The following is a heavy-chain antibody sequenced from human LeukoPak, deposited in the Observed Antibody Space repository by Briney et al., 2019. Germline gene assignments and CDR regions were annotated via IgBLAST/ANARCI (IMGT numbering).Heavy chain of an antibody. V-gene: IGHV3-48*03. CDR1: GFTFSSYE. J-gene: IGHJ4*02. Sequence: GGSLRLSCAASGFTFSSYEMNWVRQAPGKGLEWVSYISSSGSTIYYADSVKGRFTISRDNAKNSLYLQMNSLRAEDTALYHCARGELGTFDYWGQGTLVTVSS. CDR2: ISSSGSTI. CDR3: ARGELGTFDY. D-gene: IGHD1-26*01.